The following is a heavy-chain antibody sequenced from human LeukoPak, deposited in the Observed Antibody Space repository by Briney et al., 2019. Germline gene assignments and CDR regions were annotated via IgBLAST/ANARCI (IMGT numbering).Heavy chain of an antibody. J-gene: IGHJ1*01. D-gene: IGHD3-10*01. CDR3: ARLGYYYGSVPH. Sequence: ASETLSLTCTVSGGSIRISSYYWGWIRQPPGKGLEWIGSIYYSGSTYYNPSLKSRVTISVDTSKNQFSLKLSSVTAADTAVYYCARLGYYYGSVPHWGQGTLVTVSS. CDR2: IYYSGST. CDR1: GGSIRISSYY. V-gene: IGHV4-39*01.